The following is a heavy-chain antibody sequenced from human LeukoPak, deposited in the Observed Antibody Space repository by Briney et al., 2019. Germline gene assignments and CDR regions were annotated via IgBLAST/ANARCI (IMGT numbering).Heavy chain of an antibody. D-gene: IGHD6-6*01. CDR3: ARDRYSSSYYFDY. J-gene: IGHJ4*02. CDR2: IIPIFGTA. CDR1: GGTFSSYA. Sequence: SVKVSXKASGGTFSSYAISWVRQAPGQGLEWMGGIIPIFGTANYAQKFQGRVTITADESTSTAYMELSSLRSEDTAVYYCARDRYSSSYYFDYWGQGTLVTVSS. V-gene: IGHV1-69*13.